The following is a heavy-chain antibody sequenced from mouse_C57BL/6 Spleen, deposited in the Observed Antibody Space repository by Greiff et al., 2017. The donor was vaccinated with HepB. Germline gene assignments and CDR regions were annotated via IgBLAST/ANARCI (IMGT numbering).Heavy chain of an antibody. J-gene: IGHJ1*03. CDR2: IYPSDSET. V-gene: IGHV1-61*01. D-gene: IGHD1-1*01. Sequence: QVQLQQPGAELVRPGSSVKLSCKASGYTFTSYWMDWVKQRPGQGLEWIGNIYPSDSETHYNQKFKDKATLTVDKSSSTAYMQLSSLTSEDSAVYYCARTPSSWLYFDGWGTGTTVTVSS. CDR3: ARTPSSWLYFDG. CDR1: GYTFTSYW.